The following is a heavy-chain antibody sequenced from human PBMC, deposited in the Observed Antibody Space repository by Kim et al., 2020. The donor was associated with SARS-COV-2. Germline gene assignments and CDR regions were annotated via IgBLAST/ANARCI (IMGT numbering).Heavy chain of an antibody. CDR2: ISSSSSYI. Sequence: GGSLRLSCAASGFTFSSYSMNWVRQAPGKGLEWVSSISSSSSYIYYADSVKGRFTISRDNAKNSLYLQMNSLRAEDTAVYYCARDESGSGWYRKAFDIWGQGTMVTVSS. V-gene: IGHV3-21*01. J-gene: IGHJ3*02. D-gene: IGHD6-19*01. CDR1: GFTFSSYS. CDR3: ARDESGSGWYRKAFDI.